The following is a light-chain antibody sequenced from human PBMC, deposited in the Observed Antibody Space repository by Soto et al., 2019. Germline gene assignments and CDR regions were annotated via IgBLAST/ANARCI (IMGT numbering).Light chain of an antibody. CDR1: RSLSSSY. V-gene: IGKV3-20*01. CDR3: QQQGT. CDR2: AAS. J-gene: IGKJ2*01. Sequence: EIVMTQSPGTLSLSPGVRATPSCRASRSLSSSYVVWYQQKPGQAPRLLIYAASRRATGIPDRFSGSGSATEYTLTISRLEPEDFAVYYCQQQGTFGQGTKVDIK.